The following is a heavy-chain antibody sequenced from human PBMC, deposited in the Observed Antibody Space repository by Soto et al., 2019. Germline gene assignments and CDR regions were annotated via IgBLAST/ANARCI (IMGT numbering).Heavy chain of an antibody. CDR2: IYHSGST. J-gene: IGHJ2*01. CDR3: ARAHLPSSGEGYFDL. CDR1: SGSISSNNW. D-gene: IGHD6-6*01. Sequence: QVQLQESGPGLVKPSGTLSLTCAVSSGSISSNNWWSWVRQPPGKGLEWSGEIYHSGSTNYNPSRKSRGTISVDKSKNQFSLKLSSVTAADTAVYYCARAHLPSSGEGYFDLRGRGTLVTVSS. V-gene: IGHV4-4*02.